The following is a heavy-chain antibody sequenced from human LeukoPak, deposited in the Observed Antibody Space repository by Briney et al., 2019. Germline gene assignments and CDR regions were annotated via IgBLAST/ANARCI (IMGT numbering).Heavy chain of an antibody. V-gene: IGHV4-39*07. CDR1: GGSISSSSYY. Sequence: SETLSLTCTVSGGSISSSSYYWSWIRQPPGKGLEWIGEINHSGSTNYNPSLKSRVTISVDTSKNQFSLKLSSVTAADTAVYYCASIAGDSSSWYRAYYFDYWGQGTLVTVSS. D-gene: IGHD6-13*01. CDR2: INHSGST. J-gene: IGHJ4*02. CDR3: ASIAGDSSSWYRAYYFDY.